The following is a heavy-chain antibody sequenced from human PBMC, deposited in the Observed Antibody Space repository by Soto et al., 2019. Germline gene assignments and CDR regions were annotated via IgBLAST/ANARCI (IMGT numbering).Heavy chain of an antibody. D-gene: IGHD2-21*02. CDR3: ARGGHVVVVTAALDY. J-gene: IGHJ4*02. CDR1: GDTFTDYY. V-gene: IGHV1-46*01. CDR2: VNPIGGHT. Sequence: QVQLMQSGAEVKKPGASVKVSCKASGDTFTDYYIHWVRQAPGQGLEWMGTVNPIGGHTTYAQHFLGRGTMTRDTSTSTLYMELTSLTSDDTAIYYCARGGHVVVVTAALDYWGQGTLVTVSS.